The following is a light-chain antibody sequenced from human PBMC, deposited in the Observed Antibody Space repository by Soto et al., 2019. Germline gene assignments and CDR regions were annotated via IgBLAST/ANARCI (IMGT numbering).Light chain of an antibody. J-gene: IGKJ1*01. CDR3: QQYNSYWT. Sequence: DIPMTQSPSTLSASVGDRVTITCRASQSISSWLAWYQQKPGKAPKLLIYKASSLESGVPSRFSGIGSGTEFTLTISSLQPDDFATYYCQQYNSYWTFGQGTKVEIK. CDR2: KAS. V-gene: IGKV1-5*03. CDR1: QSISSW.